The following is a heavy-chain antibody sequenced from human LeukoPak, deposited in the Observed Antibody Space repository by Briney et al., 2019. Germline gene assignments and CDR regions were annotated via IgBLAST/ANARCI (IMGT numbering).Heavy chain of an antibody. J-gene: IGHJ4*02. V-gene: IGHV3-9*01. CDR2: ISWNSGSI. CDR3: AKDVQLLWFGEFDY. CDR1: GFTFDDYA. D-gene: IGHD3-10*01. Sequence: PGRSLRLSCAASGFTFDDYAMPWVRQAPGKGLEWVSGISWNSGSIGYADSVKGRFTISRDNAKNSLYLQMNSLRAEDTALYYCAKDVQLLWFGEFDYWGQGTLVTVSS.